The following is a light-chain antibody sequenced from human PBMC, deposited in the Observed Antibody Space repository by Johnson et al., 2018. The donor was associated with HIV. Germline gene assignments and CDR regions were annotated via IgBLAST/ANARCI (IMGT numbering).Light chain of an antibody. Sequence: QSVLTQPPSVSAAPGQKVTISCSGSSSNIGNNYVSWYQQFPGTAPKLLIYGNNKRPSGIPDRFSGSKSGTSATLGITGLQTGDEANYYCGTWDSSMSAVFGSWTKVTVL. CDR1: SSNIGNNY. CDR3: GTWDSSMSAV. V-gene: IGLV1-51*01. J-gene: IGLJ1*01. CDR2: GNN.